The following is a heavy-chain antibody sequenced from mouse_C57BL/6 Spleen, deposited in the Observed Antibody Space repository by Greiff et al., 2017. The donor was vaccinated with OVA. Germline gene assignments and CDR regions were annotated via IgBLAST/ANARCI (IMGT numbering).Heavy chain of an antibody. CDR1: GFTFKSYW. Sequence: QVKLQQPGAELVKPGASVKLSCKASGFTFKSYWMQWVKQRPGQGLEWIGEIDPSDSYTTYNQKFKGKAILTLDTSSSTAYMQLSSLTSEDSAVYYCARLGLRRYFDYWGQGTTLTVSS. J-gene: IGHJ2*01. CDR2: IDPSDSYT. CDR3: ARLGLRRYFDY. V-gene: IGHV1-50*01. D-gene: IGHD6-5*01.